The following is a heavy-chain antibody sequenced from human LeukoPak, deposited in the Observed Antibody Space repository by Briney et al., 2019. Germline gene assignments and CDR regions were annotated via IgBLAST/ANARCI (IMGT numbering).Heavy chain of an antibody. J-gene: IGHJ3*02. D-gene: IGHD2-2*01. V-gene: IGHV4-39*07. CDR3: ARGPPDCSSTSCYAFDAFDI. CDR2: MYSSGST. CDR1: GVSISITSYY. Sequence: SETLSLTCTVSGVSISITSYYWGWLRQPPGKGLEWIVSMYSSGSTYYNPSLKSRVTISVDTSKNQFSLKLSSVTAADTAVYYCARGPPDCSSTSCYAFDAFDIWGQGTMVTVSS.